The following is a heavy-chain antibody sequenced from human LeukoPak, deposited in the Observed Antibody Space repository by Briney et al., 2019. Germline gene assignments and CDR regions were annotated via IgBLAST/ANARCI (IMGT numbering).Heavy chain of an antibody. J-gene: IGHJ6*02. V-gene: IGHV3-73*01. D-gene: IGHD4-23*01. CDR1: GFTFSGSA. CDR3: TITVVTLYHFGMDV. Sequence: GGSLRLSCAASGFTFSGSAMHWVRQASGKGLEWVGRIRSKANSYATAYAASVKGRFTTSRDDSKNTAYLQMNSLKTEDTAVYYCTITVVTLYHFGMDVWGQGTTVTVSS. CDR2: IRSKANSYAT.